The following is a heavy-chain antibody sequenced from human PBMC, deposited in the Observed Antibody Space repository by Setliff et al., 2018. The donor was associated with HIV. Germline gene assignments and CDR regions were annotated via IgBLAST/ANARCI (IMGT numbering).Heavy chain of an antibody. CDR3: ARKLRPGHGVDV. CDR1: RFDFNNYW. Sequence: GESPTISCAASRFDFNNYWMCWVRQAPGKGLEWVANIGQDGSEKNYVDSVKGRFTISRDNAKNSMDLQMNSLRAEDTAIYYCARKLRPGHGVDVWGQGTPVTVSS. J-gene: IGHJ6*02. D-gene: IGHD3-10*01. V-gene: IGHV3-7*01. CDR2: IGQDGSEK.